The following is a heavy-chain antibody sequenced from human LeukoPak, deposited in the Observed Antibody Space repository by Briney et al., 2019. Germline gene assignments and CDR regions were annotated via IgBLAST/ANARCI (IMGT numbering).Heavy chain of an antibody. Sequence: PSETLSLTCAVYGVSFSGYYWSWLCQPPGKGVEWIGEINHSGSTNYNPSLKSRVTISVDTSKTQFSLKLSSVTAADTAVYYCARDFWSDYIEYWGKGALVTVSS. J-gene: IGHJ4*02. D-gene: IGHD3-3*01. CDR2: INHSGST. CDR1: GVSFSGYY. V-gene: IGHV4-34*01. CDR3: ARDFWSDYIEY.